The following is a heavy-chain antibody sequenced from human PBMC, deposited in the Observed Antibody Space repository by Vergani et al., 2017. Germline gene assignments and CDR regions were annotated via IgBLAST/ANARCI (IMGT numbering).Heavy chain of an antibody. CDR3: ARRRGVRYFEPIGWFDP. Sequence: QVQLQQWGAGLLKPSETLSLTCAVYGGSFSGYYWSWIRQPPGKGLEWIGEINHSGSTNYNPSLKSRVTISVDTSKNQFSLKLSSVNAADTAVYYCARRRGVRYFEPIGWFDPWGQGTLVTVSS. CDR1: GGSFSGYY. V-gene: IGHV4-34*01. D-gene: IGHD3-9*01. CDR2: INHSGST. J-gene: IGHJ5*02.